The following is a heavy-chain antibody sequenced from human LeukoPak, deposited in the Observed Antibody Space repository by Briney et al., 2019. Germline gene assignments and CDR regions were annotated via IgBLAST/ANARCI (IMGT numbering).Heavy chain of an antibody. CDR3: AKLPLPYYDSSGYEGTDWFDP. Sequence: TGGSLRLSCAASGFTFSSYAMSWVRQAPGKGLEWVSAISGSGGSTYYADSVKGRFTISRDNSKNTLYLQMNSLRAEDTAVYYCAKLPLPYYDSSGYEGTDWFDPWGQGTLVTVSS. CDR2: ISGSGGST. CDR1: GFTFSSYA. J-gene: IGHJ5*02. D-gene: IGHD3-22*01. V-gene: IGHV3-23*01.